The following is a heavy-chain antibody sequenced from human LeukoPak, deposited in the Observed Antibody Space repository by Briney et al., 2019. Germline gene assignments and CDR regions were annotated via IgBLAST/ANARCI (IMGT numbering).Heavy chain of an antibody. CDR2: IYYSGST. CDR1: GGSISSYY. J-gene: IGHJ6*02. Sequence: SQTLSLTCTVSGGSISSYYWSWIRQPPGKGLEWIGYIYYSGSTNYNPSLKSRVTISVDTSKNQFSLKLSSVTAADAAVYYCARGLEDYYGMDVWGQGTTVTVSS. V-gene: IGHV4-59*01. CDR3: ARGLEDYYGMDV.